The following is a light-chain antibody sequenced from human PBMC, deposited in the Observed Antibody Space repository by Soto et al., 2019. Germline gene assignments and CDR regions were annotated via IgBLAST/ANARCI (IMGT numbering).Light chain of an antibody. J-gene: IGLJ2*01. CDR2: DVS. CDR1: SSDVGGYKY. Sequence: QSVLTQPPSASGSPGQSVTISCTGTSSDVGGYKYVSWYQQHPGKAPKVIIYDVSKRPSGVPDRFSGSKSGNTASLTVSGLQTEDDADYYCASHAGSSAVFGGGTKLTVL. CDR3: ASHAGSSAV. V-gene: IGLV2-8*01.